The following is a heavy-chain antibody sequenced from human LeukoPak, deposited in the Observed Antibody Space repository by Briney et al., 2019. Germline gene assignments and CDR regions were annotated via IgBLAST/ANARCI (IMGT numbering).Heavy chain of an antibody. J-gene: IGHJ4*02. Sequence: PGGSLRLSCAASGFPFASRALTWVRQAPGKGLEWVSSITTDINYSYYSDSVEGRFTVSRDNSKNTLYLQMNGLRVDDTAVYYCATGGGSSYGRYCFDVWGQGVLVTVSS. V-gene: IGHV3-23*05. CDR3: ATGGGSSYGRYCFDV. D-gene: IGHD5-18*01. CDR1: GFPFASRA. CDR2: ITTDINYS.